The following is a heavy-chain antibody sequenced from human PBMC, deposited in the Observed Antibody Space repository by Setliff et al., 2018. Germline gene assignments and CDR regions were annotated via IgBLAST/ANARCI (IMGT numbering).Heavy chain of an antibody. CDR1: GGSISSYY. J-gene: IGHJ4*02. Sequence: SETLSLTCTVSGGSISSYYWSWIRQPPGKGLEWIGYIYYSGSTNYNPSLKSRVTISVDTSKNQFSLKLSSVTAADTAVDYCAREGGGSGWTPDSWGQGTLVTVSS. CDR3: AREGGGSGWTPDS. CDR2: IYYSGST. V-gene: IGHV4-59*01. D-gene: IGHD6-19*01.